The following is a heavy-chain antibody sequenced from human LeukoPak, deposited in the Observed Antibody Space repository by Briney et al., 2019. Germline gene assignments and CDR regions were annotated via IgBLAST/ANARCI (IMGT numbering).Heavy chain of an antibody. V-gene: IGHV4-39*07. CDR2: IYSSGNT. Sequence: SETLSLTCTVSGVSISGTTYCWAWIRQPPGKGLEWIGSIYSSGNTIYNASLKSRITILVDTSENQFSLKLSYVTAADTAVYYCVADPINFDFWGQGTLVTVSS. CDR3: VADPINFDF. CDR1: GVSISGTTYC. J-gene: IGHJ4*02.